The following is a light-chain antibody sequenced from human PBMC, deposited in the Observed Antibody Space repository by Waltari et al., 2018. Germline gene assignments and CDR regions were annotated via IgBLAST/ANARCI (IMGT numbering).Light chain of an antibody. CDR3: AAWDDSLNGVV. CDR1: SSNIGSNT. Sequence: SVLTQPPSASGTPGQRVTIPCSGRSSNIGSNTVNWYQQLPGPAPKLLIYNNNQRPSGVPDRFSGSKSGTSASLAISGLQSEDEADYYCAAWDDSLNGVVFGGGTKLTVL. J-gene: IGLJ2*01. V-gene: IGLV1-44*01. CDR2: NNN.